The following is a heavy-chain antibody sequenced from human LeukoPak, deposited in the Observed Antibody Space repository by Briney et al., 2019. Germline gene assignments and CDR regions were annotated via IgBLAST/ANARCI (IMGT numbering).Heavy chain of an antibody. CDR2: INPSGGST. Sequence: ASVKVSCKASGYTFTSYYMHWVRQAPGQGLEWMGIINPSGGSTSYAQRFQGRVTMTRDTSTSTVHMELSSLRSEDTAVYYCARDPRGSSSWYGEVYFDYWGQGTLVTVSS. J-gene: IGHJ4*02. CDR3: ARDPRGSSSWYGEVYFDY. CDR1: GYTFTSYY. V-gene: IGHV1-46*01. D-gene: IGHD6-13*01.